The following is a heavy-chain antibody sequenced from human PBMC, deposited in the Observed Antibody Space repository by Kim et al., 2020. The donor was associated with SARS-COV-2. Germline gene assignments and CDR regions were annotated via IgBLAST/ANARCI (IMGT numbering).Heavy chain of an antibody. CDR2: ISAYNGNT. D-gene: IGHD6-13*01. CDR1: GYTFTSYG. CDR3: AREQQLAQLNYYYYYGMDV. J-gene: IGHJ6*02. V-gene: IGHV1-18*01. Sequence: ASVKVSCKASGYTFTSYGISWVRQAPGQGLEWMGWISAYNGNTNYAQKLQGRVTMTTDTSTSTAYMELRSLRSDDTAVYYCAREQQLAQLNYYYYYGMDVWGQGTTVTVSS.